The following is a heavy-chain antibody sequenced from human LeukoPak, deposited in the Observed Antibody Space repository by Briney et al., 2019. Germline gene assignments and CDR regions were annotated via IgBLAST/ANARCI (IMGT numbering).Heavy chain of an antibody. J-gene: IGHJ1*01. CDR1: GFTFSSYG. D-gene: IGHD3-22*01. CDR3: ATSRYYYDSSGYPEYFQH. CDR2: IRYDGSNK. Sequence: GESLKISCAASGFTFSSYGMHWVRQAPGKGLEWVAFIRYDGSNKYYADSVKGRFTISRDNSKNTLYLQMNSLRAEDTAVYYCATSRYYYDSSGYPEYFQHWGQGTLVTVSS. V-gene: IGHV3-30*02.